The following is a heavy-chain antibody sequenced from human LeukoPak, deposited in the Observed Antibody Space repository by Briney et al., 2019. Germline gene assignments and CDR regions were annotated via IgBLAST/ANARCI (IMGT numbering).Heavy chain of an antibody. CDR3: AVIHDYGTS. V-gene: IGHV4-34*01. J-gene: IGHJ5*02. CDR2: INHSGST. Sequence: KSSETLSLTCAVYGGSFSGYYWSWIRQPPGKGLEWIGEINHSGSTNYNPSLKSRVTISVDTSKNQFSLKLSSVTAADTAVYYCAVIHDYGTSWGQGTLVTVSS. CDR1: GGSFSGYY. D-gene: IGHD4-17*01.